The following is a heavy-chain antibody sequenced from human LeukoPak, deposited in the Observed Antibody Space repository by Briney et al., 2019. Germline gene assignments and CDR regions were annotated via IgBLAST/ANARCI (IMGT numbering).Heavy chain of an antibody. CDR2: IYHSGNT. CDR3: ARGGYSGSLGGAFDI. Sequence: SETLSLTCGVSGYSISSGYYWGWIRQPPGEGLEWIGSIYHSGNTYYNSSLKSRVTISVDTSKNQFSLKLSSVTAADTAVYYCARGGYSGSLGGAFDIWGRGTMVTVSA. CDR1: GYSISSGYY. V-gene: IGHV4-38-2*01. J-gene: IGHJ3*02. D-gene: IGHD1-26*01.